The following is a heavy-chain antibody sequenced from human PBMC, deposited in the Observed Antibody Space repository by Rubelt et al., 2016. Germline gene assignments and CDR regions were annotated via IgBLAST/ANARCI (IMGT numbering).Heavy chain of an antibody. CDR2: INHSGST. CDR3: ARGEGATHFDY. V-gene: IGHV4-34*09. J-gene: IGHJ4*02. D-gene: IGHD1-26*01. Sequence: SWIRQPPGKGLEWIGEINHSGSTNYNPSLKSRVTISVDTSKNQFSLKLSSVTAADTAVYYCARGEGATHFDYWGQGTLVTVSS.